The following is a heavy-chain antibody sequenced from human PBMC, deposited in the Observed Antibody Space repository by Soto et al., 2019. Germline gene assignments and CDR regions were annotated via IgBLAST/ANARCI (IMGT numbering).Heavy chain of an antibody. CDR2: IYWDDDK. Sequence: QITLKESGPTLVKPTQTLTLTCTFSAFSLSTGGVGVGWIRQPPGKALEWLALIYWDDDKRYSPSLRSRLTITKDTSKNPVVLTMTNMYPVDTATYYCIQSRCGGDCLQSYASYYYYGMDVWGQGTTVTVSS. J-gene: IGHJ6*02. V-gene: IGHV2-5*02. CDR3: IQSRCGGDCLQSYASYYYYGMDV. D-gene: IGHD2-21*02. CDR1: AFSLSTGGVG.